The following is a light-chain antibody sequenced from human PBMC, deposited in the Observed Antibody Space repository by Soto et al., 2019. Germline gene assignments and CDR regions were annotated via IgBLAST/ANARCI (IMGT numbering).Light chain of an antibody. J-gene: IGKJ5*01. CDR1: QGIGTW. V-gene: IGKV1D-12*01. Sequence: DIQMTQAPSSVFASVGDRVTITCRASQGIGTWLAWYQQKPGKAPSLLIYAASTLHSGVPSRFTGRGSGTDFTLTISSLQPEDSATYYCQHATSFPITFGQGTRREIK. CDR3: QHATSFPIT. CDR2: AAS.